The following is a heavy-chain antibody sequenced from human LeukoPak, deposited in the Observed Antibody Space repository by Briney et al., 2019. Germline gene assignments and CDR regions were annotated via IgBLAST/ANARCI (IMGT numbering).Heavy chain of an antibody. D-gene: IGHD2-21*01. J-gene: IGHJ3*02. Sequence: SETLSLTCTVSSDPISNYYWHWIRQPPGKGLEWIGYMYSGSTNYNPSLKSRVTISADTSKNQFSLKLSSVTAADTAVYYCAREHMSDAFDIWGQGTMVTVSS. CDR2: MYSGST. V-gene: IGHV4-59*12. CDR3: AREHMSDAFDI. CDR1: SDPISNYY.